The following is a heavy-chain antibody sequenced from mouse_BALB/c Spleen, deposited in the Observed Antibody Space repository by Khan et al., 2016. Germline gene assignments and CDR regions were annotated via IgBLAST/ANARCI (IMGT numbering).Heavy chain of an antibody. CDR1: GFSLAGYG. Sequence: QVQLKQSGPGLVQPSQSLSITCTVSGFSLAGYGVHWVRQSPGKGLEWLGVIWSGGSTGYNAAFISRLSITKDYSKSQVFFKMNSLQTNDTAIYYCGRNYDFYFDYWGQGTTLTVSS. V-gene: IGHV2-2*02. CDR3: GRNYDFYFDY. CDR2: IWSGGST. D-gene: IGHD2-4*01. J-gene: IGHJ2*01.